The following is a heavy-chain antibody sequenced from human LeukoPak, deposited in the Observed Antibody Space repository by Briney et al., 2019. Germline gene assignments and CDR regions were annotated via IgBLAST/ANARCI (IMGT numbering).Heavy chain of an antibody. V-gene: IGHV3-7*01. J-gene: IGHJ3*02. D-gene: IGHD1-26*01. Sequence: PGGSLRLSCAASGFTFSSYWMSWVRQAPGKGLEWVANIKQGGSEKYYVDSVKGRFTISRDNAKNSLYLQMNSLRAEDTAVYYCASVYSPFAFDIWGQGTMVTVSS. CDR1: GFTFSSYW. CDR2: IKQGGSEK. CDR3: ASVYSPFAFDI.